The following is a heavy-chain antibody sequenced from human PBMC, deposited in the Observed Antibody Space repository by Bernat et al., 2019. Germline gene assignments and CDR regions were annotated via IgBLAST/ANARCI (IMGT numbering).Heavy chain of an antibody. V-gene: IGHV3-33*08. Sequence: VQLVESGGGLVQPGGSLRLSCAASGFTVSSNYMSWVRQAPGKGLEWVAVIWYDGSNKYYADSVKGRFTISRDNSKNTLYLQMNSLRAEDTAVYYCARERRTGMDVWGQGTTVTVSS. J-gene: IGHJ6*02. CDR2: IWYDGSNK. CDR1: GFTVSSNY. CDR3: ARERRTGMDV.